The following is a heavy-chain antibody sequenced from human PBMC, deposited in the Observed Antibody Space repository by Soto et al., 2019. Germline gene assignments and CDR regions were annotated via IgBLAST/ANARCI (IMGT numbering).Heavy chain of an antibody. J-gene: IGHJ4*02. CDR2: VYHTGTT. D-gene: IGHD6-13*01. CDR1: GDSIRSSC. V-gene: IGHV4-59*01. CDR3: ARDMSGGSSWFGDGRLDS. Sequence: LEILSLTCTVSGDSIRSSCWSWVRQPPGRGLEWIGYVYHTGTTNSNPSLKSRVTISADTSKNLFSLKLISVTPADTAVYFCARDMSGGSSWFGDGRLDSWGPGTLVTVSS.